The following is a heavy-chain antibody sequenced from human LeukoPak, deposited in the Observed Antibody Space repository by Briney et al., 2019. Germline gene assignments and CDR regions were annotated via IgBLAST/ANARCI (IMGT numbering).Heavy chain of an antibody. Sequence: SETLSLTCTVSGDSISRSTYYWAWIRQPPGKGLEWIGSVYYGRSPYFNPSLERRATISVDTSMNHFSLKMSSVTAADTAVYYCARSSGTGTFSYWGQGTLVTVSS. V-gene: IGHV4-39*02. CDR2: VYYGRSP. CDR3: ARSSGTGTFSY. J-gene: IGHJ4*02. CDR1: GDSISRSTYY. D-gene: IGHD6-25*01.